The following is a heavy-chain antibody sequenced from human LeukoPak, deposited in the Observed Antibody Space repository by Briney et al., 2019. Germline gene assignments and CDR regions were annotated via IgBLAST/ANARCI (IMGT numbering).Heavy chain of an antibody. D-gene: IGHD6-19*01. Sequence: GGSLRLSCAASGFTFSSYWMLWVRQAPGKGLVWVSRIHSDGSRATYADPVKGRFTISRDNAKNTLYLQMNSLTDEDTAVYYCALRAGYTSGSDYWGQGTPVTVSS. CDR2: IHSDGSRA. V-gene: IGHV3-74*01. CDR3: ALRAGYTSGSDY. CDR1: GFTFSSYW. J-gene: IGHJ4*02.